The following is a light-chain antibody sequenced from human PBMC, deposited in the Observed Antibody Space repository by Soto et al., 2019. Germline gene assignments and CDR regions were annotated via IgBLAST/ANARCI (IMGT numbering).Light chain of an antibody. CDR1: SGSVSTTYY. J-gene: IGLJ2*01. CDR2: NTN. Sequence: QTVVTQEPSFSVSPGGTVTPSCGLSSGSVSTTYYPSWYQQTPGQAPRTLIYNTNTRSSGVPDRFSGSILENKAALTITGAQADDESDYYCVLYMGSGIVIFGGGTKVTVL. V-gene: IGLV8-61*01. CDR3: VLYMGSGIVI.